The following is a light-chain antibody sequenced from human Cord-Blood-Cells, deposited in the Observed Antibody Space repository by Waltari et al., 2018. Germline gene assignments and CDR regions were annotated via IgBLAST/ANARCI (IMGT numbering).Light chain of an antibody. J-gene: IGKJ3*01. CDR1: QGISNS. V-gene: IGKV1-NL1*01. Sequence: DIQMTQSPSSLSASLGDRVTITCRANQGISNSLAWYQQKPGKAPKLLLYAASRLESGVPSRFSGSGSGTDYTLTISSLQPEDFATYYCQQYYSTPFTFGPGTKVDIK. CDR3: QQYYSTPFT. CDR2: AAS.